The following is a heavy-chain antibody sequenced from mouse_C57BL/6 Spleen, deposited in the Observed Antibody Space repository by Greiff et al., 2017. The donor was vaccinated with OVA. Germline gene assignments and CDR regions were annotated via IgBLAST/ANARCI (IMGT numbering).Heavy chain of an antibody. J-gene: IGHJ1*03. Sequence: VQLQQSGAELARPGASVKLSCKASGYTFTSYGISWVKQRTGQGLEWIGEIYPRSGNTYYNEKFKGKATLTADKSSSTAYMELRSLTSEDSAVYFCAPGRAFTTQYFEVWGTGTTLTVSS. CDR1: GYTFTSYG. V-gene: IGHV1-81*01. CDR2: IYPRSGNT. D-gene: IGHD1-1*01. CDR3: APGRAFTTQYFEV.